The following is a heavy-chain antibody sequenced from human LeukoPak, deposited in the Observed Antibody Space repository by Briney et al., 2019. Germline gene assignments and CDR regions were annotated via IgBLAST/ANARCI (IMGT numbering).Heavy chain of an antibody. V-gene: IGHV1-69*13. Sequence: SVKVSCKASGGTFSSYAISWVRQAPGQGLEWMGGIIPIFGTANYAQKFQGRVTITADESTSTAYMELSSLRSEDTAVYYCARGEGNSGYDPYFDYWGQETLVTVSS. J-gene: IGHJ4*02. D-gene: IGHD5-12*01. CDR3: ARGEGNSGYDPYFDY. CDR2: IIPIFGTA. CDR1: GGTFSSYA.